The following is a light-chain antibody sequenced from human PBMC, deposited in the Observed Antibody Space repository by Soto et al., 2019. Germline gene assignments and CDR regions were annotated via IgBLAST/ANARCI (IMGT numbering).Light chain of an antibody. J-gene: IGKJ2*01. Sequence: EIVLTQSPGTLSSSPGERATLSCRASQAVGNAYLAWYQHKPRQVPRLLIHGASNRATGIPDRFSGGGSGTDFTLTINRLEPEDFAVYYCQQFGSSPYTFGQGTRLEIK. CDR3: QQFGSSPYT. V-gene: IGKV3-20*01. CDR2: GAS. CDR1: QAVGNAY.